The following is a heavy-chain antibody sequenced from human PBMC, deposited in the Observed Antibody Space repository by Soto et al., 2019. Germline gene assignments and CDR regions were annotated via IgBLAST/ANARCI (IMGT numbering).Heavy chain of an antibody. V-gene: IGHV4-39*01. J-gene: IGHJ4*02. CDR3: ARLTFGRYFDF. D-gene: IGHD3-3*01. CDR1: GDSISNSNYY. Sequence: QLQLQESGPPLVKPSETLSLTCTVSGDSISNSNYYWGWIRQPPGKGLEWIGTIYYRGSIYYNPSLKGRVPISVDTSKDQFSLKLSSVTAADTAVYSCARLTFGRYFDFWGQGTLVTVSS. CDR2: IYYRGSI.